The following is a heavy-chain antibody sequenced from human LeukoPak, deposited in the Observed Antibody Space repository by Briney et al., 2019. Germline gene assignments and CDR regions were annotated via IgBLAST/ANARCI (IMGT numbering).Heavy chain of an antibody. V-gene: IGHV3-11*01. CDR1: GFTFSDYH. CDR2: ISSSGSTI. D-gene: IGHD3-16*01. J-gene: IGHJ6*02. Sequence: PGGSLRLSCAASGFTFSDYHMSWIRQAPGKGLEWVSYISSSGSTIYYADSVKGRFTISRDNAKNSLYLQMNSLRAEDTAVYYCARIRSGTHDNYYYYGMDVWGQGTTVTVSS. CDR3: ARIRSGTHDNYYYYGMDV.